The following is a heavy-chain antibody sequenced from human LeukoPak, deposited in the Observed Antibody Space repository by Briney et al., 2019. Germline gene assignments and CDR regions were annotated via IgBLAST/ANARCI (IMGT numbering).Heavy chain of an antibody. D-gene: IGHD4-17*01. CDR3: ARGSATVTTIWYFDL. J-gene: IGHJ2*01. Sequence: PSETLSLTCAVSGGSISSGGYSWSWIRQPPGKGLEWIGYIYHSGSTYYNPSLKSRATISVDRSKNQFSLKLSSVTAADTAVYYCARGSATVTTIWYFDLWGRGTLVTVPS. V-gene: IGHV4-30-2*01. CDR1: GGSISSGGYS. CDR2: IYHSGST.